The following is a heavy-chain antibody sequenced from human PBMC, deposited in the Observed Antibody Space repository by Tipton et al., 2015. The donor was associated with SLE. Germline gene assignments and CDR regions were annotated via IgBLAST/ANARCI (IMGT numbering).Heavy chain of an antibody. CDR2: IYYSGST. V-gene: IGHV4-39*07. CDR1: GGSISSSSYY. CDR3: ARDGYGDEEYFQH. D-gene: IGHD4-17*01. Sequence: TLSLTCTVSGGSISSSSYYWGWIRQPPGKGLEWIGSIYYSGSTYYNPSLKSRVTISVDTSKNQFSLKLSSVTAADTAVYYCARDGYGDEEYFQHWGQGTLVTVSS. J-gene: IGHJ1*01.